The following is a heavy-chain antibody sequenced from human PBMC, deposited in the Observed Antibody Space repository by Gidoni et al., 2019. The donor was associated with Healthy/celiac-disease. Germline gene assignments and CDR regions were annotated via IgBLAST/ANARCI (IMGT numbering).Heavy chain of an antibody. D-gene: IGHD3-10*01. CDR2: ISYDGSKK. CDR3: AKDGGGARGVIDY. J-gene: IGHJ4*02. CDR1: GFTFSSYG. Sequence: QVQLVESGGGVVQPGRSPRLSCAASGFTFSSYGMHWVRQAPGKGLEWVAVISYDGSKKYYADSVKGRFTISRDNSKNPLYMQMNSLRAEDTAVYYCAKDGGGARGVIDYWGQGTLVTVSS. V-gene: IGHV3-30*18.